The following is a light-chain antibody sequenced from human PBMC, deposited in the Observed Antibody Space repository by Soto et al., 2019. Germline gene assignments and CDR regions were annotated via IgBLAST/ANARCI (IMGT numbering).Light chain of an antibody. CDR3: QQYNDYPYT. Sequence: DIQVTQSPSPLSASVGDRVIIACRASQTADKWVAWYQQKPGKAPNVLIYDASRLESGVPSRFSGSGSGTLFTLTISNLQPDDFATYYCQQYNDYPYTFGQGTKVEI. V-gene: IGKV1-5*01. J-gene: IGKJ2*01. CDR1: QTADKW. CDR2: DAS.